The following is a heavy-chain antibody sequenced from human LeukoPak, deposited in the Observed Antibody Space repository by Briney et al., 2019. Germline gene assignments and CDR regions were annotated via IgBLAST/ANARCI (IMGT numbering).Heavy chain of an antibody. Sequence: KPSETLSFTCTVSGGSIRSYYWSWIRQPPGKGLEWIGYIYYSGSTNYNPSLKSRVTISVDTSKNQFSLKLSSVTAADTAVYYCARDKKDYYDSSGYYYFAFDIWGQGTMVNVSS. J-gene: IGHJ3*02. CDR2: IYYSGST. D-gene: IGHD3-22*01. V-gene: IGHV4-59*01. CDR1: GGSIRSYY. CDR3: ARDKKDYYDSSGYYYFAFDI.